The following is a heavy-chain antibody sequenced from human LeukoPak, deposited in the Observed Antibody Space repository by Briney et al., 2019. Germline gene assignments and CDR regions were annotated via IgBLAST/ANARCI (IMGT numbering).Heavy chain of an antibody. CDR1: GFTFNSYW. V-gene: IGHV3-7*04. D-gene: IGHD3-3*01. Sequence: GGSLRLSCAVSGFTFNSYWMSWVRQAPGKGLVWVANIKPDGSEKYYIDSVKGRFTISRDNAKNSLYLQMNSLRAGDTAVYYCARGDFWSGDYTDAFDVWGQGTMVTVSS. CDR3: ARGDFWSGDYTDAFDV. J-gene: IGHJ3*01. CDR2: IKPDGSEK.